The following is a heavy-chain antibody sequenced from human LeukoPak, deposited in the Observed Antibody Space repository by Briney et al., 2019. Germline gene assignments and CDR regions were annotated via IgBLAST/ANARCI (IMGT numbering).Heavy chain of an antibody. J-gene: IGHJ4*02. CDR3: AKSPGIQLWQPFDY. D-gene: IGHD5-18*01. CDR2: IRYDGSNK. CDR1: GFTFSSYG. Sequence: GGSLRLSCAASGFTFSSYGMHWVRQAPGKGLEWVAFIRYDGSNKYYTDSVKGRFTISRDNSKNTLYLQMNSLRAEDTAVYYCAKSPGIQLWQPFDYWGQGTLVTASS. V-gene: IGHV3-30*02.